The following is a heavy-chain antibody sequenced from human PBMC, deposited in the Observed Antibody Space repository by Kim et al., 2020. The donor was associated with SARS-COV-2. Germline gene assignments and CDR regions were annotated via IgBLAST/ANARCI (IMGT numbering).Heavy chain of an antibody. CDR1: GGSISSYY. CDR3: ARYRSSGWYVGYFDY. D-gene: IGHD6-19*01. V-gene: IGHV4-59*08. CDR2: IYYSGST. Sequence: SETLSLTCTVSGGSISSYYWSWIRQPPGKGLEWIGYIYYSGSTNYNPSHKSRVAIPVDTSKNQFSLKLSSVTAADTAVYYCARYRSSGWYVGYFDYWGQGTLVTVSS. J-gene: IGHJ4*02.